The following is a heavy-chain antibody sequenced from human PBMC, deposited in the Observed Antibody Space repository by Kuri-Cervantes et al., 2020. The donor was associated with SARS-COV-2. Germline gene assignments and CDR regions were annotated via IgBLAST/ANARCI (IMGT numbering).Heavy chain of an antibody. Sequence: GGSLRLSCSASGFTFSSYAMHWVRQAPGKGLEYVSAISSNGGSTYYADSVKGRFTISRDNSKNTLYLQMGSLRAEDTAVYYCVKSSYGGSGSWPDYWGQGTLVTVSS. D-gene: IGHD6-13*01. CDR2: ISSNGGST. V-gene: IGHV3-64D*06. J-gene: IGHJ4*02. CDR3: VKSSYGGSGSWPDY. CDR1: GFTFSSYA.